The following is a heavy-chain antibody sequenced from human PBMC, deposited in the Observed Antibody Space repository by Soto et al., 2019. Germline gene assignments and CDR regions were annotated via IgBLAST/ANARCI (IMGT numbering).Heavy chain of an antibody. CDR2: ISGSGDVT. CDR1: GFTFSNYA. Sequence: EVQLLESGGGLVHPGGSLRLSCAASGFTFSNYAMHWVRQAPGKGLEWVSGISGSGDVTDYADSDKGRFIISRDNSKNTVYLQMNSLRAEDTAVYYCAKKTSGAYPFDYWGQGTLVTVSS. CDR3: AKKTSGAYPFDY. V-gene: IGHV3-23*01. J-gene: IGHJ4*02. D-gene: IGHD2-15*01.